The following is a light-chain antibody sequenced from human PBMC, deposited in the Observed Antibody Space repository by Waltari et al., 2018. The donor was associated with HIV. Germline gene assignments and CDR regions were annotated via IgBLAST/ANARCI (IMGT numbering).Light chain of an antibody. CDR1: ALPKKY. V-gene: IGLV3-25*03. J-gene: IGLJ1*01. CDR3: QSADSSGTYV. Sequence: SYELTQPPSVSVSPGQTARITCSGDALPKKYGYWYQQRPGQAPVLVMYKDSERPSGIPERFSGSSSGTTVTLTISGVQAEDEAAYYCQSADSSGTYVFGTGTKVTVL. CDR2: KDS.